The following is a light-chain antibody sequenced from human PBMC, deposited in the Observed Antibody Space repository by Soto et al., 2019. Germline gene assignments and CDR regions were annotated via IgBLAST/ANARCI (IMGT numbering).Light chain of an antibody. J-gene: IGKJ1*01. CDR3: QHYNTYSAA. Sequence: DIQMTQSPSTLSGSVGDRVTITCRASQTISSWLAWYQQKPGKAPKLLIYKASTLKSGVPSRFSGSGSGTEFTLTISSLQPDDFAIYYCQHYNTYSAAFGQGTKV. CDR2: KAS. CDR1: QTISSW. V-gene: IGKV1-5*03.